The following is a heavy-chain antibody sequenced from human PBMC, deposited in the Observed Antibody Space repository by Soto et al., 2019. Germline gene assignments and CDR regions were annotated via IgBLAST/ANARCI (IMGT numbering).Heavy chain of an antibody. CDR2: IWYDGSNK. CDR3: ARVDTAMAALFAFDI. Sequence: PGGSLRLSCAASGFTFSSYGMHWVRQAPGKGLEWVSVIWYDGSNKYYADSVKGRFTISRDNSKNTLYLQMNSLRAKDTAVYYCARVDTAMAALFAFDIWGQGTMVTV. CDR1: GFTFSSYG. J-gene: IGHJ3*02. D-gene: IGHD5-18*01. V-gene: IGHV3-33*01.